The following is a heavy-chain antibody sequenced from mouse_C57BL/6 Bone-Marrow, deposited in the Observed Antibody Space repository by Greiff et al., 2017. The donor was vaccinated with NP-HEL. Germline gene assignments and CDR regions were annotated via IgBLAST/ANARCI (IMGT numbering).Heavy chain of an antibody. CDR3: ARPQNLLLRYFDV. D-gene: IGHD1-1*01. Sequence: EVQRVESGGGLVKPGGSLKLSCAASGFTFSSYAMSWVRQTPEKRLEWVATISDGGSYTYYPDNVKGRFTISRDNAKNNLYLQMSHLKSEDTAMYYCARPQNLLLRYFDVWGTGTTVTVSS. CDR2: ISDGGSYT. J-gene: IGHJ1*03. V-gene: IGHV5-4*01. CDR1: GFTFSSYA.